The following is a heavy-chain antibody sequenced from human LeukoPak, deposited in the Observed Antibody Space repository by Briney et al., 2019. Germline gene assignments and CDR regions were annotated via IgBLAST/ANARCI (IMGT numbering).Heavy chain of an antibody. CDR1: GFTFSSYA. V-gene: IGHV3-23*01. CDR3: AKLPAYDFWSGYRDYYFDY. CDR2: ISGSGGST. D-gene: IGHD3-3*01. J-gene: IGHJ4*02. Sequence: GGSLRLSCAASGFTFSSYAMSWVRQAPGKGLEWVSAISGSGGSTYYADSVEGRFTIPRDNSKNTLYLQMNSLRAEDTAVYYCAKLPAYDFWSGYRDYYFDYWGQGTLVTVSS.